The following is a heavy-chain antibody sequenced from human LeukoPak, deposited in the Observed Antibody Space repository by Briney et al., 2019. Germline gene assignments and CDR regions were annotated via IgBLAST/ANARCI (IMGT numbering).Heavy chain of an antibody. J-gene: IGHJ3*02. D-gene: IGHD6-13*01. CDR3: ARVGRAKAAAGFGAFDI. CDR1: GFTFSDYY. Sequence: PGGSLRLSCAASGFTFSDYYMSWIRQAPGKGLGWGSYISSGGRTIYYAGSGKGRFTISRDNAKNSLYLQMNSLRAEDTAVYYCARVGRAKAAAGFGAFDIWGQGTKVTVSS. V-gene: IGHV3-11*01. CDR2: ISSGGRTI.